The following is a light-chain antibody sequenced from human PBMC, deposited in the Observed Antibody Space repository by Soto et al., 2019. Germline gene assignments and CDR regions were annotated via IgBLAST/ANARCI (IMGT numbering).Light chain of an antibody. CDR2: WAS. V-gene: IGKV4-1*01. Sequence: DIVMTQSPDSLAVSLGERATINCKSSQNNEKYVAWYQQKAGQPHKLLIDWASTRASGVPDRFSGSGSGTDFRLTISSLQAEDVAVYYCQHYYISWTCGQGTQVEIK. CDR1: QNNEKY. CDR3: QHYYISWT. J-gene: IGKJ1*01.